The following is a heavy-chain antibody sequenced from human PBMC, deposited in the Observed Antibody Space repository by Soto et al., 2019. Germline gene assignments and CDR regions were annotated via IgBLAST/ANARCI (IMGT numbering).Heavy chain of an antibody. CDR2: INVYNGNT. D-gene: IGHD6-19*01. CDR3: ARISSASSGWLLDY. J-gene: IGHJ4*02. V-gene: IGHV1-18*04. Sequence: GASVKVSCKASGYTFTSNSIGWVRQAPGQGLEWMGWINVYNGNTKYAQQPQGRVTLTTDTSTSTAYMDLRSLRSDDTAAYYCARISSASSGWLLDYWGQGTLVTVSS. CDR1: GYTFTSNS.